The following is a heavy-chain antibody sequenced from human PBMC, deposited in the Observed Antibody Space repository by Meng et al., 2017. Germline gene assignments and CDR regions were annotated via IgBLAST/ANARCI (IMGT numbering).Heavy chain of an antibody. V-gene: IGHV1-8*03. J-gene: IGHJ4*02. CDR3: ARGVYDSSGYIPFDY. CDR2: MNPNSGNT. Sequence: ASVKVSCKASGCTFTSYDINWVRQATGQGLEWMGWMNPNSGNTGYAQKFQGRVTITRNTSISTAYMELSSLRSEDTAVYYCARGVYDSSGYIPFDYWGQGTLVTVSS. CDR1: GCTFTSYD. D-gene: IGHD3-22*01.